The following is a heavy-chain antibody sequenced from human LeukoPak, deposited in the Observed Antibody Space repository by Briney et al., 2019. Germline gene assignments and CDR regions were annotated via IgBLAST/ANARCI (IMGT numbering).Heavy chain of an antibody. CDR1: GDSITGSSYY. V-gene: IGHV4-39*01. J-gene: IGHJ4*02. CDR2: MYYSGST. Sequence: SETLSLTCTVSGDSITGSSYYWGWIRQPPGKGLEWIGSMYYSGSTYSNPSLESRVTISVDTSKNQFSLKLSSVTAADTAVYYCARHYYDSTGYYYFDYWGQGTLVTVSS. D-gene: IGHD3-22*01. CDR3: ARHYYDSTGYYYFDY.